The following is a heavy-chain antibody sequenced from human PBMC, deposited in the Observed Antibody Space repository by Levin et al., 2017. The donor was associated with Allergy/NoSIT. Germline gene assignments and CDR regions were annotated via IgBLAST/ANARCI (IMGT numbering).Heavy chain of an antibody. V-gene: IGHV3-21*01. D-gene: IGHD3-16*01. CDR2: ISSSSSYI. CDR3: ARDGGFAYYYGMDV. CDR1: GFTFSSYS. J-gene: IGHJ6*02. Sequence: PGGSLRLSCAASGFTFSSYSMNWVRQAPGKGLEWVSSISSSSSYIYYAESVKGRFTISRDNAKNSLYLQMNSLRAEDTAVYYCARDGGFAYYYGMDVWGQGTTVTVSS.